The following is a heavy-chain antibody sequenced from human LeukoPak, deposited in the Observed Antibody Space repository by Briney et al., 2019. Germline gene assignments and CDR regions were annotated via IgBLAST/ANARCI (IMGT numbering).Heavy chain of an antibody. CDR1: GFTFDDYA. CDR3: AKGREQQLVLFDY. D-gene: IGHD6-13*01. J-gene: IGHJ4*02. V-gene: IGHV3-9*01. CDR2: ISWNSGTR. Sequence: GGSLRPSCAASGFTFDDYAMHWVRQAPGKGLEWVSGISWNSGTRGYADSVKGRFTITRDNAKNSLYLQMNSLRAEDTALYYCAKGREQQLVLFDYWGQGTLVTVSS.